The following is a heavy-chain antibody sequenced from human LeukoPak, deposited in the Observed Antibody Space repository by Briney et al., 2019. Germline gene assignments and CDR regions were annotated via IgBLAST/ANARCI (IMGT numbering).Heavy chain of an antibody. J-gene: IGHJ6*04. CDR1: GFTFSSYW. CDR2: ISSSSSYI. V-gene: IGHV3-21*01. Sequence: KPGGSLRLSCAASGFTFSSYWMNWVRQAPGKGLEWVSSISSSSSYIYYADSVKGRFTISRDNAKNSLYLQMNSLRAEDTAVYYCASTIGYYYYGSGSYPYGMDVWGKGTTVTVSS. D-gene: IGHD3-10*01. CDR3: ASTIGYYYYGSGSYPYGMDV.